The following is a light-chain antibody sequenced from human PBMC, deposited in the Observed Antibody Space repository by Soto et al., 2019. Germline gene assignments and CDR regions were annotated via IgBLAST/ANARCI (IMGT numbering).Light chain of an antibody. CDR1: SSDVGGHNS. V-gene: IGLV2-14*03. CDR3: NSYTSSSTPNV. Sequence: QSALTQPASVSGSPGQSITISCTGSSSDVGGHNSVSWYQHHPGKAPKLMIYDVTNRPSGVSNRFSGSKSGNTASLTISGLLAEDEADYYCNSYTSSSTPNVFGTGTKLTVL. CDR2: DVT. J-gene: IGLJ1*01.